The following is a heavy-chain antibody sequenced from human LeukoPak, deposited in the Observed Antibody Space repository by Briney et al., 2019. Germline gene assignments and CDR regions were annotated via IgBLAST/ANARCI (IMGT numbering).Heavy chain of an antibody. V-gene: IGHV3-11*04. D-gene: IGHD2-15*01. Sequence: GGSLRLSCAASGFTFSNAWMSWVRQAPGKGLEWVSYISSSGSTIYYADSVKGRFTISRDNAKNSLYLQMNSLRAEDTAVYYCARDYPCSGGSCRYDYWGQGTLSPSPQ. CDR2: ISSSGSTI. CDR3: ARDYPCSGGSCRYDY. CDR1: GFTFSNAW. J-gene: IGHJ4*02.